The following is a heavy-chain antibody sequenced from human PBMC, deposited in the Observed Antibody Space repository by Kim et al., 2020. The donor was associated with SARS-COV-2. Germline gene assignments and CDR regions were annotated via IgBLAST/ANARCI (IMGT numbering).Heavy chain of an antibody. J-gene: IGHJ3*02. Sequence: GGSLRLSCAASGFTFSSYAMHWVRQAPGKGLVWVAVISYDGSNKYYADSVKGRFTISRDNAKNTLYLQMNSLRAEDTAVYYCVRDWSYYHAFDIWGQGTMVTVSS. CDR2: ISYDGSNK. D-gene: IGHD1-26*01. CDR1: GFTFSSYA. CDR3: VRDWSYYHAFDI. V-gene: IGHV3-30*04.